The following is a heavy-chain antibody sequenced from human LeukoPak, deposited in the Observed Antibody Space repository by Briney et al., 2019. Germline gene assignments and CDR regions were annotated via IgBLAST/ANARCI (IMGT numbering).Heavy chain of an antibody. CDR1: GFTFDDYA. Sequence: PGGSLRLSCAASGFTFDDYAIHWVRQAPGKGLEWVSGISWNSGSKGYADSVKGRFTISRDNAKNSLYLQMNSLRAEDTALYYCARDQRNGYNYGAFDIWGQGTMVTVSS. D-gene: IGHD5-24*01. CDR3: ARDQRNGYNYGAFDI. V-gene: IGHV3-9*01. J-gene: IGHJ3*02. CDR2: ISWNSGSK.